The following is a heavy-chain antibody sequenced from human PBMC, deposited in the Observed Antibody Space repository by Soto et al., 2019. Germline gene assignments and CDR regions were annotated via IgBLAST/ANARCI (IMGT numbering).Heavy chain of an antibody. J-gene: IGHJ3*02. CDR1: GGTFSSYT. CDR3: AREENGSGSDYRNAFDI. CDR2: IIPILGIA. Sequence: QVQLVQSGAEVKKPGSSVKVSCKASGGTFSSYTISWVRQAPGQGLEWMGRIIPILGIANNAQKFQGRVTISADKATSTAYMELSSLRSEDTAVYYCAREENGSGSDYRNAFDIRCNVRIVMVSS. V-gene: IGHV1-69*08. D-gene: IGHD3-10*01.